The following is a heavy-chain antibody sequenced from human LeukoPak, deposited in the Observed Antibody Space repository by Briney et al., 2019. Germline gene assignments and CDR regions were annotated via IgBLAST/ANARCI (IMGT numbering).Heavy chain of an antibody. CDR1: GGSISSGGYY. CDR2: IYYSEST. D-gene: IGHD2-2*01. V-gene: IGHV4-31*03. J-gene: IGHJ5*02. CDR3: ARGNLVVPAAILGVGWFDP. Sequence: SQTLSLTCTVSGGSISSGGYYWSWIRQHPGRGLEWIGYIYYSESTYYNPSLKSRVTISVDTSKNQFSLKLSSVTAADTAVYYCARGNLVVPAAILGVGWFDPWGQGTLVTVSS.